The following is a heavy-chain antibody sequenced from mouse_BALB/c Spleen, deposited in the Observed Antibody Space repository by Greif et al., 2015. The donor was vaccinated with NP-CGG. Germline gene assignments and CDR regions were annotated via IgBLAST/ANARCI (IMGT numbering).Heavy chain of an antibody. J-gene: IGHJ4*01. D-gene: IGHD4-1*01. CDR3: ARTGYYAMDY. V-gene: IGHV7-3*02. CDR1: GFTFTDYY. Sequence: EVKLVESGGGLVQPGGSLRLSCATSGFTFTDYYMSWVRQPPGKALEWLGFIRNKANGYTTEYSASVKGRFTISRDNSQSILYLQRNTLRAEDSATYYCARTGYYAMDYWGQGTSVTVSP. CDR2: IRNKANGYTT.